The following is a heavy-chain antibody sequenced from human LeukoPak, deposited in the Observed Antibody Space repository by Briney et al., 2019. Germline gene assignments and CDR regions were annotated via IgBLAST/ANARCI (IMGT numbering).Heavy chain of an antibody. D-gene: IGHD5-24*01. J-gene: IGHJ4*02. V-gene: IGHV3-7*01. CDR1: GFTFSGFW. Sequence: GGPLRLPCEASGFTFSGFWMSWVGQAPGKGLEWVANIKQDGSEKYYVDSVKGRYTISRDNAKNSLYLQMNSLRAEDTAVYYCARYTRGAGYSDYWGQGTLVTVSS. CDR2: IKQDGSEK. CDR3: ARYTRGAGYSDY.